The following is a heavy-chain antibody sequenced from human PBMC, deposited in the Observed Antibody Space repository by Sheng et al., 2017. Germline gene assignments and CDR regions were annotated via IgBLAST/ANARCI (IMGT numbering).Heavy chain of an antibody. Sequence: QVQLQESGPGLVKPSQTLSLTCTVSGASISTGNYFWSWIRQPAGQGLEWIGRIYPSGSTDYNPSLNSRVTISIDTSKNEFSLKLSSVTAADTAIYYCAKDQGIPYCGGDCSPDYWGQGTLVTV. CDR2: IYPSGST. CDR3: AKDQGIPYCGGDCSPDY. CDR1: GASISTGNYF. D-gene: IGHD2-21*01. V-gene: IGHV4-61*02. J-gene: IGHJ4*02.